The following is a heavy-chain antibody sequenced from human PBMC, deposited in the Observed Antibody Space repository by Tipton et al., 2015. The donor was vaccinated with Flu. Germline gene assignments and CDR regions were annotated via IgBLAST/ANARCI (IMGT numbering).Heavy chain of an antibody. CDR2: IYYSGST. V-gene: IGHV4-61*01. D-gene: IGHD2-21*01. CDR3: ARDQVSPHLTYGMDV. Sequence: LRLSCTVSGGSVSSGSYYWSWIRQPPGKGLEWIGYIYYSGSTNHNPSLKSRVTISVDTSKNQFSLKLSSVTAADTAVYYCARDQVSPHLTYGMDVWGQGP. J-gene: IGHJ6*02. CDR1: GGSVSSGSYY.